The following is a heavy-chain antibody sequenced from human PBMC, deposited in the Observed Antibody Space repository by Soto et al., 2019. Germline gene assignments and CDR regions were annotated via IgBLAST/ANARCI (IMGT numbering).Heavy chain of an antibody. J-gene: IGHJ4*02. CDR2: IIPILGIA. V-gene: IGHV1-69*02. CDR1: GGTFSSYT. CDR3: ARVGDYGGYLDY. D-gene: IGHD4-17*01. Sequence: QVQLVQSGAEVKKPGSSVKVSCKASGGTFSSYTISWVRQAPGQGLEWMGRIIPILGIANYAQKFQGRVTITADKSTSTAYMELSSLRSEDTAVYYCARVGDYGGYLDYWGQGTLVTVSS.